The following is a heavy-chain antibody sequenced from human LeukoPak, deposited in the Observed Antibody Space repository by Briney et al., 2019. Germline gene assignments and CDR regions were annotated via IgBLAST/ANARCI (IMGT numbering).Heavy chain of an antibody. CDR3: ASNNWNDVDYFDY. V-gene: IGHV3-23*01. J-gene: IGHJ4*02. Sequence: GGSLRLSCAASGFIFSNYAMSWVRQAPGKGLEWVSGISGSGGSTVYVDSVKGRFTISRDNSKNIMYLQMNSLRAEDTAVYYCASNNWNDVDYFDYWGQGTLVTVSS. CDR2: ISGSGGST. D-gene: IGHD1-20*01. CDR1: GFIFSNYA.